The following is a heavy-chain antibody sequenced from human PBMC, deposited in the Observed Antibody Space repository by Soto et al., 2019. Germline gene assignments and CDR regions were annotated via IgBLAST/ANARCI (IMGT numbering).Heavy chain of an antibody. J-gene: IGHJ6*02. CDR3: ARFGNYNYYYGMDV. Sequence: SLRLSCAASGFTFSSYAMHWVRQAPGKGLEWVAVISYDGRNKYYADSVKGRFTISRDNSKNTLYLQMNSLRAEDTAVYYCARFGNYNYYYGMDVWGQGTTVTVSS. CDR1: GFTFSSYA. D-gene: IGHD3-10*01. CDR2: ISYDGRNK. V-gene: IGHV3-30*14.